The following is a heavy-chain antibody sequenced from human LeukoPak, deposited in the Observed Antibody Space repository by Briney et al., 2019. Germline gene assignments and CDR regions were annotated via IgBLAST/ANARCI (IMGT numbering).Heavy chain of an antibody. D-gene: IGHD6-19*01. CDR1: GYTFTGYY. CDR2: INPNSGGT. V-gene: IGHV1-2*02. Sequence: ASVKVSCKASGYTFTGYYMHWVRQAPGQGLEWMGWINPNSGGTNYAQKFQGRVTMTRDTSISTAYMELSRLRSDDTAVYYCARSPACSSEGIWYYFGYWGQGTLVTVSS. J-gene: IGHJ4*02. CDR3: ARSPACSSEGIWYYFGY.